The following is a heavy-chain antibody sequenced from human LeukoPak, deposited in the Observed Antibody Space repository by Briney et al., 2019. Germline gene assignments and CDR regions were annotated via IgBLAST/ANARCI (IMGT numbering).Heavy chain of an antibody. Sequence: ASVKVSCKASGYTFTSYGISWVRQAPGQGLEWMGWINPNSGGTNYAQKFQGRVTMTRDTSISTAYMELSRLRSDDTAVYYCARAKLTFGVVIRWFDPWGQGTLVTVSS. V-gene: IGHV1-2*02. CDR3: ARAKLTFGVVIRWFDP. CDR2: INPNSGGT. J-gene: IGHJ5*02. CDR1: GYTFTSYG. D-gene: IGHD3-3*01.